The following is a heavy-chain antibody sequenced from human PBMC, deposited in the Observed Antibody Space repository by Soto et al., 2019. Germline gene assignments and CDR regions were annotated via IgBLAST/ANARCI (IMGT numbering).Heavy chain of an antibody. CDR1: GYTFTSYG. D-gene: IGHD3-10*01. CDR3: ARHGSGSYYGY. CDR2: ISANNGNT. J-gene: IGHJ4*02. Sequence: ASVTVSCQASGYTFTSYGIRWVRQAPGQGLEWMGWISANNGNTNYAQKLQDRVTMTTDTSTSTAYMELRSLTSDDTAVYYCARHGSGSYYGYWGQGTLVTVSS. V-gene: IGHV1-18*01.